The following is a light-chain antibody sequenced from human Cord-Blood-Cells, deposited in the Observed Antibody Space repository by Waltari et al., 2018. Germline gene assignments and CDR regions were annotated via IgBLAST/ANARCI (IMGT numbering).Light chain of an antibody. CDR1: QSVSSN. CDR2: GAS. CDR3: QQYNNWPYS. V-gene: IGKV3-15*01. Sequence: EIVMPQSPATLSVSPAERATRSCRASQSVSSNLAWYQQKPGQAPRLLIYGASTRATGIPARFSGSGSGTEFTLTISSLQSEDFAVYYCQQYNNWPYSFGQGTKLEIK. J-gene: IGKJ2*03.